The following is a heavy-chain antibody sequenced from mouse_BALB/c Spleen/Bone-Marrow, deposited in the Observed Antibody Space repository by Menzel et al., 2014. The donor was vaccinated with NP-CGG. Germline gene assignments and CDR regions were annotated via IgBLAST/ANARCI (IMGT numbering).Heavy chain of an antibody. V-gene: IGHV5-17*02. CDR1: GFTFSSFG. CDR3: ARGGNYAWFAY. D-gene: IGHD2-1*01. J-gene: IGHJ3*01. CDR2: ISSGSSTI. Sequence: VESGGGLAQPGGPRKLSCAASGFTFSSFGMHWVRQAPEKGLEWVAYISSGSSTIYYADTVKGRFTISRDNPKNTLFLQMTSLRSEDTAMYYCARGGNYAWFAYWSQGTLVTISA.